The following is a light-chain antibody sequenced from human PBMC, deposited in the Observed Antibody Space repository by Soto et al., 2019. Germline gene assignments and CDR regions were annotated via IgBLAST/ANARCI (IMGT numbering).Light chain of an antibody. CDR3: SSNTTSNTRQIV. CDR1: SSDVGGYNY. J-gene: IGLJ1*01. Sequence: QSALTQPASVSGSPGQSITISCTGTSSDVGGYNYVSWYQHHPGKAPKLMIFDVSNRPSGVSNRFSGSKSGNTASLTISGFRPEDEADYYCSSNTTSNTRQIVFGTGTKLTVL. CDR2: DVS. V-gene: IGLV2-14*03.